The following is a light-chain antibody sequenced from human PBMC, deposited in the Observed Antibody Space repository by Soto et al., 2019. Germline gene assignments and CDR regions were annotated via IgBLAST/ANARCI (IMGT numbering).Light chain of an antibody. CDR1: QSISSY. Sequence: DIQMTQSPSSLSASVGDRVTITCRASQSISSYLNGYQQKPGKAPQLLTYAASTLPSCVPSMFSCSGSGIDFTLTISRLQPEDFATYYCHQSYSTPYTFGQRTKL. CDR2: AAS. V-gene: IGKV1-39*01. CDR3: HQSYSTPYT. J-gene: IGKJ2*01.